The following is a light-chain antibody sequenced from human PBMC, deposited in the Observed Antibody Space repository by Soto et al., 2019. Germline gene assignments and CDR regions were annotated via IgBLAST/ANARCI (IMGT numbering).Light chain of an antibody. V-gene: IGKV1-5*03. Sequence: DIHMTQSPSTLSASVGDRVTIPCRASQSIADWLAWYQQKPGKAPKLLIYKASTLESGVPSRFSGSGSGTEFTLTISSLQPDDFATYSCQQHVAYPLTFGGGTKVDIK. CDR1: QSIADW. J-gene: IGKJ4*01. CDR3: QQHVAYPLT. CDR2: KAS.